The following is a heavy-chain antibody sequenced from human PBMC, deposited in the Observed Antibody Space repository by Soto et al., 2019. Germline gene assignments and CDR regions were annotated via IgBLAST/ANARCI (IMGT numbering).Heavy chain of an antibody. Sequence: GGSLRLSCEASGFTFSSYWMSWVRQGLGKGLEWVANIKKDGSEKYYVDSVKGRFTISRDNAKNSLYLQMNSLRADDTAVYYCARSGAHDAFDIWGQGTMVTVSS. V-gene: IGHV3-7*03. CDR2: IKKDGSEK. CDR3: ARSGAHDAFDI. CDR1: GFTFSSYW. D-gene: IGHD1-26*01. J-gene: IGHJ3*02.